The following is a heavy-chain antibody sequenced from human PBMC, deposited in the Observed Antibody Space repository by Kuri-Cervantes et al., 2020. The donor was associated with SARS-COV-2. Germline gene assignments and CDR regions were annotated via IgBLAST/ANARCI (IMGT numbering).Heavy chain of an antibody. V-gene: IGHV3-30*18. Sequence: GGSLRLSCAASGFTFSSYGMHWVRPAPGKGLEWVAVISYDGSNKYYADSVKGRFTISRDNSKNTLYLQMNSLRAEDTAVYYCAKDNSSSWYAVGPTFDYWGQGTLVTVSS. CDR3: AKDNSSSWYAVGPTFDY. CDR2: ISYDGSNK. D-gene: IGHD6-13*01. J-gene: IGHJ4*02. CDR1: GFTFSSYG.